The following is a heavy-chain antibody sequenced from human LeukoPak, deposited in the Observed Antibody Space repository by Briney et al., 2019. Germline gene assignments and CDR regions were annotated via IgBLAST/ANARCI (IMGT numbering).Heavy chain of an antibody. D-gene: IGHD3-9*01. CDR2: ISSDGSSK. V-gene: IGHV3-30-3*01. CDR1: GFTFSTYA. Sequence: PGRSLRLSCAASGFTFSTYAMHWVRQAPDKGLGWVAVISSDGSSKNNADSVKGRFTISRDNSKNTLYLQMNSLRAEDTAVYYCARDRPDFDWLLPFDYWGQGTLVTVSS. J-gene: IGHJ4*02. CDR3: ARDRPDFDWLLPFDY.